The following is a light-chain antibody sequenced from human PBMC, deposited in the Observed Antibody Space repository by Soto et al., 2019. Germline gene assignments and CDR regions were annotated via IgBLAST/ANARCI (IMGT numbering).Light chain of an antibody. Sequence: EIVMTQSPATLSVSPGERATLSCRASQSVSSKLAWYQQKPGQAPRVLIYGASTRATGIPARFSGSGSGTDFTLTISSLQTEHFAVYYCQHYNDWPPTWTFGQGTRVEIK. V-gene: IGKV3-15*01. J-gene: IGKJ1*01. CDR2: GAS. CDR3: QHYNDWPPTWT. CDR1: QSVSSK.